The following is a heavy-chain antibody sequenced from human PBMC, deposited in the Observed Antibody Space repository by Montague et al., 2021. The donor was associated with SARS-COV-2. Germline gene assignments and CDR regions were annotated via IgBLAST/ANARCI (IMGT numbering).Heavy chain of an antibody. J-gene: IGHJ6*02. CDR3: ARDTRVTMMGVVQGLGMDV. CDR1: SGSISSSCYY. D-gene: IGHD3-22*01. CDR2: IYYSGST. V-gene: IGHV4-39*02. Sequence: SETLSLTCTVSSGSISSSCYYWGWIRQPPGKGLEWIGSIYYSGSTYYNPSLQSRVTVSVDTSKNHFSLKLSSVTAADTAVYYCARDTRVTMMGVVQGLGMDVWGQGTTVTVSS.